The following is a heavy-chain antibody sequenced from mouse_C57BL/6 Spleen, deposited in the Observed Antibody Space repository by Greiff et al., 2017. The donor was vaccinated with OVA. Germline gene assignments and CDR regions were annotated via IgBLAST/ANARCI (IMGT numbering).Heavy chain of an antibody. D-gene: IGHD2-3*01. CDR2: IYPGDGDT. Sequence: VQLKESGPELVKPGASSNISCKASGYAFSSSWMNWVKQRPGKGLEWIGRIYPGDGDTNYNGKFKGKATLTADKSSSTAYMQLSSLTSEDSAVYFCASDGYSPFAYWGQGTLVTVSA. J-gene: IGHJ3*01. V-gene: IGHV1-82*01. CDR1: GYAFSSSW. CDR3: ASDGYSPFAY.